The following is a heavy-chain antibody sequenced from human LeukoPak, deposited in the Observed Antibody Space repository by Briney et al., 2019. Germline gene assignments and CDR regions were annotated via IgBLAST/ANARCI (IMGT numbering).Heavy chain of an antibody. CDR2: INPKSGDT. V-gene: IGHV1-2*04. CDR3: ARFHNPYYSSFFQY. Sequence: ASVKVSCETSGYTFTGYWIHWVRQAPGQGLEWMGRINPKSGDTNYAQTFQGWVTMTRDASISTAYMELSRLRSDDTAVYYCARFHNPYYSSFFQYWGQGTLVTVSS. D-gene: IGHD3-22*01. J-gene: IGHJ1*01. CDR1: GYTFTGYW.